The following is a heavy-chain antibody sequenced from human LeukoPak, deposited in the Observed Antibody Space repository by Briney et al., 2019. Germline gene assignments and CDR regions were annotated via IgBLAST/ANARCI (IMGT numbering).Heavy chain of an antibody. CDR1: GFTFDDYA. D-gene: IGHD6-13*01. CDR2: ISWNSGSI. Sequence: PGRSLRLSCAASGFTFDDYAMHWVRQAPGKGLEWVSGISWNSGSIGYADSVKGRFTISRDNAKNSLYLQMNSLRAEDTALYYCAKGGHSSSWYLVHWGQGTLVTVSS. V-gene: IGHV3-9*01. J-gene: IGHJ5*02. CDR3: AKGGHSSSWYLVH.